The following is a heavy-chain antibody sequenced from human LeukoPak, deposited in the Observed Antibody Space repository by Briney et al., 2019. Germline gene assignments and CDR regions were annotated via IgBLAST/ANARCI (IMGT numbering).Heavy chain of an antibody. CDR3: ARIGSSSCDGGC. D-gene: IGHD6-13*01. V-gene: IGHV2-70*11. CDR2: IDWDDDK. CDR1: GFSLSTSGVG. J-gene: IGHJ4*02. Sequence: SGPTLVNPTQTLTLTCTFSGFSLSTSGVGVGWIRQPPGKALEWLARIDWDDDKYYSTSLKTRLTISKDTSKNQVVLTMTNMDPVDTATYYCARIGSSSCDGGCWGQGTLVTVSS.